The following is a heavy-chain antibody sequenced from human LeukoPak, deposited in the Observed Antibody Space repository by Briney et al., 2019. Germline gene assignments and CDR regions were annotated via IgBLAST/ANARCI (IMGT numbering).Heavy chain of an antibody. Sequence: GRSLRLSCAASGFTFSSYAMHWVRQAPGKGLEWVAVISYDGSNKHYADSVKGRFTISRDNSKNTLYLQMNSLRAEDTAVYYCARDGSFTSAAPDYWGQGTLVTVSS. CDR2: ISYDGSNK. D-gene: IGHD2-2*01. J-gene: IGHJ4*02. V-gene: IGHV3-30*04. CDR3: ARDGSFTSAAPDY. CDR1: GFTFSSYA.